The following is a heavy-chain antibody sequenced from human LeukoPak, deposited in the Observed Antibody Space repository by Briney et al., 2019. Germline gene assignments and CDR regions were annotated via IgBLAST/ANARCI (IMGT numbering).Heavy chain of an antibody. CDR2: INEDGSEK. J-gene: IGHJ4*02. Sequence: GGSLRLSCTASGFTFSNYWMMWVRQAPGKGLEWVANINEDGSEKYYADSVEGRFTISRDNTKKSLYLQMNSLRAEDTAVYYCVRAKIFDWLFDYWGQGTLVTVSS. V-gene: IGHV3-7*01. CDR1: GFTFSNYW. D-gene: IGHD3-9*01. CDR3: VRAKIFDWLFDY.